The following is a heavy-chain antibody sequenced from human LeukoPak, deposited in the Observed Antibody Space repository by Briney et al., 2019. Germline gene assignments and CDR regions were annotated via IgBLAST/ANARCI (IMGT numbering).Heavy chain of an antibody. CDR1: GFTFSNCA. D-gene: IGHD1-14*01. V-gene: IGHV3-23*01. CDR3: AKDQGQVYGYFDY. Sequence: GGSLRLSCAASGFTFSNCAMSWVRQAPGKGLEWVSAISGSGGSTYYADSVKGRFTISRDNSKNALYVQMNSLRAEDAAVYYCAKDQGQVYGYFDYWGQGTLVTVSS. CDR2: ISGSGGST. J-gene: IGHJ4*02.